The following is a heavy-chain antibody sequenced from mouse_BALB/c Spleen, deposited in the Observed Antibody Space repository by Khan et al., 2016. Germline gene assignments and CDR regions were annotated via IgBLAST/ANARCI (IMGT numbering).Heavy chain of an antibody. Sequence: VQLKQSGAELVKPGASVKLSCTASGFNIKDTYMHWVKQRPEQGLEWIGRIDPANGNTKYDPKFQGKATITADTSSNTAHLQLSSLTSEATAAYSCSRSSYDYDVGFAYWGQGTLVTVSA. J-gene: IGHJ3*01. CDR1: GFNIKDTY. CDR2: IDPANGNT. V-gene: IGHV14-3*02. D-gene: IGHD2-4*01. CDR3: SRSSYDYDVGFAY.